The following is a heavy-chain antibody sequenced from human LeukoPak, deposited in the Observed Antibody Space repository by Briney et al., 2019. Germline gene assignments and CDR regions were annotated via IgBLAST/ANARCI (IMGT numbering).Heavy chain of an antibody. CDR3: AKVSYYDSSGYATRAELDY. CDR2: INTDGRTT. V-gene: IGHV3-74*01. D-gene: IGHD3-22*01. J-gene: IGHJ4*02. CDR1: GFSFSSYW. Sequence: GGSLRLSCAASGFSFSSYWMNWVRQAPGKGLVWVAHINTDGRTTTYADSVKGRFTVARDNAKNTLYLEMNRLRAEDTAVYYCAKVSYYDSSGYATRAELDYWGQGTLVTVSS.